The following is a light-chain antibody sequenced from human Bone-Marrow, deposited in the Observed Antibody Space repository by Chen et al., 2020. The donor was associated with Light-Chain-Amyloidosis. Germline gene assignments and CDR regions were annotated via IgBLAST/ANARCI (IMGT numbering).Light chain of an antibody. CDR2: EVT. CDR1: SSDVGGDNH. Sequence: QSALTQPASVSGSPGQSITISCTGTSSDVGGDNHVSWYQQHPDKAPKLMIYEVTNRPSWVPDRFSGSKSYNTASLTISGLQTEDEADYFCSSYTITNPLVFGSGTRVTVL. CDR3: SSYTITNPLV. J-gene: IGLJ1*01. V-gene: IGLV2-14*01.